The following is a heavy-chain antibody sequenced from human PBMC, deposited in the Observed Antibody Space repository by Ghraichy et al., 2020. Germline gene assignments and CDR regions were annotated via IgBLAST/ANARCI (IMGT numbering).Heavy chain of an antibody. D-gene: IGHD4-23*01. J-gene: IGHJ4*02. CDR1: GFTFSSYG. V-gene: IGHV3-33*01. CDR3: ASGGDYGGN. CDR2: IWYDGSNK. Sequence: GESLNISCAASGFTFSSYGMHWVRQAPGKGLEWVAVIWYDGSNKYYADSVKGRFTISRDNSKNTLYLQMNSLRAEDTAVYYCASGGDYGGNWGQGTLVTVSS.